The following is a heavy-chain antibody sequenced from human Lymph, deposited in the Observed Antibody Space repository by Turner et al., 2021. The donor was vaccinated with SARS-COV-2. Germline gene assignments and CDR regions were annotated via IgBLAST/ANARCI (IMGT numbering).Heavy chain of an antibody. D-gene: IGHD1-26*01. V-gene: IGHV1-69*10. CDR3: GGAGGGRYFYFDY. CDR2: IIPIFGIA. Sequence: QVQLVQSGAEVKKPGSSVKVSCKASGGTFSSHAISWLRQAPGQGLEWMGGIIPIFGIANYEKKVKGRVTITAEKPKGTAYMELSNRRSEETAGYYWGGAGGGRYFYFDYWGQGTLVTVSS. CDR1: GGTFSSHA. J-gene: IGHJ4*02.